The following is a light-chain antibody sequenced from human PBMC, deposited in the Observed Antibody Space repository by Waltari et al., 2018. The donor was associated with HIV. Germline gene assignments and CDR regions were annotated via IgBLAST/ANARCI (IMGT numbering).Light chain of an antibody. CDR3: ATWDDGLNALL. CDR2: HDD. V-gene: IGLV1-36*01. J-gene: IGLJ2*01. Sequence: QSVLTPSPSVSEAPGQRVTISFSGRNHNIASHALNGYRQSPGNPPKLLVYHDDLIRSGVSDRLSASKSGTSAALAINGLQSEDESLYYCATWDDGLNALLFGGGTKVTVL. CDR1: NHNIASHA.